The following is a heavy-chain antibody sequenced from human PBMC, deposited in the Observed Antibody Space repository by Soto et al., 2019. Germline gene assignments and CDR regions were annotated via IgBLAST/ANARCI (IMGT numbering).Heavy chain of an antibody. D-gene: IGHD2-15*01. CDR1: GGSISSYY. Sequence: PSATLSLTCTVSGGSISSYYWSWIRQPPGKGLEWIGYIYYSGSTNYNPSLKSRVTISVDTSKNQFSLKLSSVTAADTAVYYCARDLVLGGMDVWGQGTTVTVS. CDR2: IYYSGST. V-gene: IGHV4-59*01. CDR3: ARDLVLGGMDV. J-gene: IGHJ6*02.